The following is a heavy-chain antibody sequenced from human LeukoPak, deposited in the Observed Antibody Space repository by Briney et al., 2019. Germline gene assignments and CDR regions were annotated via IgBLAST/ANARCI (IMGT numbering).Heavy chain of an antibody. CDR2: IYHSGTT. V-gene: IGHV4-38-2*02. Sequence: PSETLSLACTVSGLSISNDYYWTWLRQPPGRGLEWIGGIYHSGTTYYNPSLRGRVSISLDTSKTQFSLKLSSVTAADTAVYYCARGGLYSGLMPFDYWGQGTLVTVSS. CDR1: GLSISNDYY. J-gene: IGHJ4*02. D-gene: IGHD5-12*01. CDR3: ARGGLYSGLMPFDY.